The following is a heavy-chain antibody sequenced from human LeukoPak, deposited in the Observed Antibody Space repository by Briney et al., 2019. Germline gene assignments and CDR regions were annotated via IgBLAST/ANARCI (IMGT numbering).Heavy chain of an antibody. D-gene: IGHD3-10*01. V-gene: IGHV3-48*02. Sequence: GGSLRLSSAASGFTFCGYNMNWVRQAPGKGLEWVSYISSSSSTIYYADSVKGRFTISRDNAKNSLYLQMNSLRHEDRPVYYCAKRGSGSYYSAYFVYWGQGTLVTVSP. CDR3: AKRGSGSYYSAYFVY. CDR1: GFTFCGYN. CDR2: ISSSSSTI. J-gene: IGHJ4*02.